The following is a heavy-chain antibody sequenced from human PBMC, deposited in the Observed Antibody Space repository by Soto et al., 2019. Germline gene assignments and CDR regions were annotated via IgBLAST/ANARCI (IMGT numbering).Heavy chain of an antibody. J-gene: IGHJ5*02. V-gene: IGHV1-69-2*01. CDR1: GSSFSDYY. CDR3: AVPRHTINMVFIPSAVGNWVDP. CDR2: VDPGDGET. D-gene: IGHD2-8*01. Sequence: EVQLVQSGAEVKRPGTTVKISCKVSGSSFSDYYIHWVQQAPGKGFQWMGLVDPGDGETKYAEKFMGRMTIPAEAATQSVTMQLIKLRSEETAIEYGAVPRHTINMVFIPSAVGNWVDPLGQGALVTVSS.